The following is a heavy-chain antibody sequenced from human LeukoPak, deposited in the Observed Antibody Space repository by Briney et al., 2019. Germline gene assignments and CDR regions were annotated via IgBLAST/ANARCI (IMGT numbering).Heavy chain of an antibody. D-gene: IGHD3-3*01. Sequence: VKVSCKASGYTFTGYYMHWVRQAPGQGLEWMGWINPNSGGTNYAQKFQGRVTMTRDTSISTAYMELSRLRPDDTAVYYCARVYDFWSGYFDYWGQGTLVTVSS. V-gene: IGHV1-2*02. CDR3: ARVYDFWSGYFDY. CDR1: GYTFTGYY. CDR2: INPNSGGT. J-gene: IGHJ4*02.